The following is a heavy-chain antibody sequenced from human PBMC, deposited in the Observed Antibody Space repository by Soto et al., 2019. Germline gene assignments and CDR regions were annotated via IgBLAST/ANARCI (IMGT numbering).Heavy chain of an antibody. Sequence: PGGSPRLSCAVSGFSVRDYYMSWVRQAPGKGLEWVALIYSGGNTYYADSVEGRFTISKDTSKNTVSLQMNSLRGEDTALYFCARPPFYSDGWDDYWGQGTQVTVSS. CDR3: ARPPFYSDGWDDY. CDR2: IYSGGNT. CDR1: GFSVRDYY. V-gene: IGHV3-53*01. J-gene: IGHJ4*02. D-gene: IGHD6-19*01.